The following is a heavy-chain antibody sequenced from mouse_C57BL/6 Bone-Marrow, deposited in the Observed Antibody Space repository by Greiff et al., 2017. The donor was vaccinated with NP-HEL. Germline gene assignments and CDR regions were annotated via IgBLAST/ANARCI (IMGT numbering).Heavy chain of an antibody. CDR3: ARRRAYYSNYGYAMDY. CDR2: IHPNSGST. CDR1: GYTFTSYW. V-gene: IGHV1-64*01. J-gene: IGHJ4*01. Sequence: VQLQQSGAELVKPGASVKLSCKASGYTFTSYWMHWVKQRPGQGLEWIGMIHPNSGSTNYNEKFKSKATLTVDKSSSTAYMQLSSLTSEDSAVYYCARRRAYYSNYGYAMDYWGQGTSVTVSS. D-gene: IGHD2-5*01.